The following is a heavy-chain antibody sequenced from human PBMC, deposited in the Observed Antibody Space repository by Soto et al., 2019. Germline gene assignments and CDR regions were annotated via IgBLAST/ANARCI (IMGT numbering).Heavy chain of an antibody. J-gene: IGHJ5*02. CDR2: INHSGST. V-gene: IGHV4-34*01. D-gene: IGHD5-12*01. Sequence: SETLSLTCAVYGGSFSGYYWSWLRQPPGKGLEWIGEINHSGSTNYNPSLKSRVTISVDTSKNQFSLKLSSVTAADTAVYYCARGGGTKGYSGSQKWFDPWGQGTLVTVSS. CDR1: GGSFSGYY. CDR3: ARGGGTKGYSGSQKWFDP.